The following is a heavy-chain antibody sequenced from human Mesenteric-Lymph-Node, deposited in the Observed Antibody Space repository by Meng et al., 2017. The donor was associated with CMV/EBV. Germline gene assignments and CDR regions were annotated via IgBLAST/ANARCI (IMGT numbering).Heavy chain of an antibody. Sequence: GSLRLSCAVYGGSFSGYYWSWIRQPPGKGLEWIGEINHSGSTNYNPSLKSRVTISVDTSKNQFSLKLSSVTAADTAVYYCARGRAGGLDYWGQGTLVTVSS. CDR3: ARGRAGGLDY. V-gene: IGHV4-34*01. D-gene: IGHD3-16*01. CDR1: GGSFSGYY. CDR2: INHSGST. J-gene: IGHJ4*02.